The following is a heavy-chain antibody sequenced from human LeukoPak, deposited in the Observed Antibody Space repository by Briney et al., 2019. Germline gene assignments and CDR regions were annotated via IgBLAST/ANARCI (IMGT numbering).Heavy chain of an antibody. CDR2: ISSSGNSI. Sequence: GGSLRLSCAASGFTFSSYAMSWVRQAPGKGPEWVSSISSSGNSIYYSDSVKGRFTISRDNPKNSLYLQMNSLRVEDTAVYYCAGYNWFDPWGQGTLVTVSS. CDR3: AGYNWFDP. D-gene: IGHD6-13*01. J-gene: IGHJ5*02. V-gene: IGHV3-21*01. CDR1: GFTFSSYA.